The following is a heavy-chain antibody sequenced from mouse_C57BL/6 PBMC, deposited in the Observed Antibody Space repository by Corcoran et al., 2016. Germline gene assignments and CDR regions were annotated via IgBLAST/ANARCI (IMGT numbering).Heavy chain of an antibody. CDR3: ARWGESSGGFVS. Sequence: QIQLVQAGPALKENGETIKISCKAAGYTFTSYGMCWVKRAPGRGVKGRGGINTYSGGTTYAADFKGRLAFYLETSASTAYLQINNLKNEDTATYFCARWGESSGGFVSWGQGTLVTVAA. J-gene: IGHJ3*01. CDR1: GYTFTSYG. D-gene: IGHD3-2*02. V-gene: IGHV9-3*01. CDR2: INTYSGGT.